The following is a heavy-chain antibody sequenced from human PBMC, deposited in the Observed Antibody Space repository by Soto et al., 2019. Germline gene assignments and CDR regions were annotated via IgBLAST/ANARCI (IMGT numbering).Heavy chain of an antibody. J-gene: IGHJ5*02. CDR3: ARRVYCSSTSCYGGAYNWFDP. D-gene: IGHD2-2*01. CDR2: IIVSGGST. Sequence: GGSLRLSCAASGFTFSTYAMSWVRQAPGKGLEWVSSIIVSGGSTYYADSVKGRFTISRDNSNNTLYLQMNSLRAEDTAVYYCARRVYCSSTSCYGGAYNWFDPWGQGTLVTVSS. V-gene: IGHV3-23*01. CDR1: GFTFSTYA.